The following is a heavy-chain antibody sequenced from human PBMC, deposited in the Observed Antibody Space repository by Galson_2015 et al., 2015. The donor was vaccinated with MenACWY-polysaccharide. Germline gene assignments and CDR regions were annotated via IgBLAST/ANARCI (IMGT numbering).Heavy chain of an antibody. CDR2: IKKDGSEK. J-gene: IGHJ6*02. CDR1: GFTFKSYW. V-gene: IGHV3-7*01. CDR3: ARGHYGMDV. Sequence: SLRLSCAVSGFTFKSYWMSWVRQAPGKGLEWVANIKKDGSEKYCVDSVKGRFTISRDNARNSLYLQMNGLRAEDTAVYYCARGHYGMDVWGQGTTVTVS.